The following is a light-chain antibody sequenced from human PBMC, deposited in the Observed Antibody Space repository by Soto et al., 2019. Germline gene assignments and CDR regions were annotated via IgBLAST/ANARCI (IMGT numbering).Light chain of an antibody. J-gene: IGKJ1*01. CDR3: QQSYNTLSWT. CDR1: QSISSY. Sequence: DFQMTQSPSSLSASVGDRVTITCRASQSISSYLNWYQQKLGKAPKLLIYAASHLQSGVPSRFRGSGSGTDFTLTISSLQPEHFANYYCQQSYNTLSWTLGHGTKVDIK. V-gene: IGKV1-39*01. CDR2: AAS.